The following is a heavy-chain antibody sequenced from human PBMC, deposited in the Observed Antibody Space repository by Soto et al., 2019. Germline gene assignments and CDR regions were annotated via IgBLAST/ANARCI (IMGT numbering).Heavy chain of an antibody. CDR2: MNSDGSNT. CDR1: GGTFSNYW. CDR3: ARDFSMVIVAPGY. J-gene: IGHJ4*02. V-gene: IGHV3-74*01. Sequence: TGGSLRLSCAASGGTFSNYWMHWVRQAPGKGLVWISRMNSDGSNTVYADAVKGRFTISRDNAKNTVYLQINALRAEDTAVYYCARDFSMVIVAPGYWGQGTLVTVSS. D-gene: IGHD5-12*01.